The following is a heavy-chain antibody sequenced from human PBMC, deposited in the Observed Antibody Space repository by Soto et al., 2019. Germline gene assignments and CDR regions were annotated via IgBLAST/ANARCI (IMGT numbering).Heavy chain of an antibody. CDR2: INAGNGNT. Sequence: GPSVKVSCKASGYTFTSYAMHWVRQAPGQRLEWMGWINAGNGNTKYSQKFQGRVTITRDTSASTAYMELSSLRSEDTAVYYCARDPPHYYDSSGYFNWFDPWGQGTLVTVSS. D-gene: IGHD3-22*01. J-gene: IGHJ5*02. CDR1: GYTFTSYA. CDR3: ARDPPHYYDSSGYFNWFDP. V-gene: IGHV1-3*01.